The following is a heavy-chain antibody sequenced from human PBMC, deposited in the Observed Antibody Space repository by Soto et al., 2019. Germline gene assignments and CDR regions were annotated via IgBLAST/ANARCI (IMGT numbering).Heavy chain of an antibody. CDR2: ISGSGGST. Sequence: EVQLLESGGGLVQPGGSLRLSCAASGFTFSSYAMSWVRQAPGKGLEWVSAISGSGGSTYYADSGKGRFTISRDNSKNTLYLQMNSLRAEDTGIYYCAKVGYDFWSGYYQELDYWGQGTLVTVSS. D-gene: IGHD3-3*01. V-gene: IGHV3-23*01. J-gene: IGHJ4*02. CDR3: AKVGYDFWSGYYQELDY. CDR1: GFTFSSYA.